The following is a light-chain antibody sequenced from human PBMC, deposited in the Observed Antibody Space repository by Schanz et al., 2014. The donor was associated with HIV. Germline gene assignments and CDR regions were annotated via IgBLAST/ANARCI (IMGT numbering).Light chain of an antibody. V-gene: IGKV3-15*01. CDR3: QQSYSTPRT. Sequence: EIVMTQSPGTLSVSPGERATLSCRASQTVSNNLAWYQQKPGQAPRLLIYGASTRVTGIPARFSGSGSGTEFTLTISSLQSEDFATYYCQQSYSTPRTFGQGTKVEIK. J-gene: IGKJ1*01. CDR2: GAS. CDR1: QTVSNN.